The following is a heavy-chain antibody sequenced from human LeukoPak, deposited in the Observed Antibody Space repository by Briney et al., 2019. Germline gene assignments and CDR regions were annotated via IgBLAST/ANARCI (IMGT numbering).Heavy chain of an antibody. Sequence: GGSLRLSCAASAFSFSKFALIWVRQAPGKGREWVSAITANGGYTLYADAVKGRSTVSRDNSKNTLYLQINSLRPEDTAMYYCAKDPNGDYIGAFDFWGQGTMVTVSS. V-gene: IGHV3-23*01. D-gene: IGHD4-17*01. CDR2: ITANGGYT. CDR3: AKDPNGDYIGAFDF. CDR1: AFSFSKFA. J-gene: IGHJ3*01.